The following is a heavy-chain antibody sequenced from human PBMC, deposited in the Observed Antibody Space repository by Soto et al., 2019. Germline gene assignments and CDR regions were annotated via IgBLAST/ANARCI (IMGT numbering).Heavy chain of an antibody. V-gene: IGHV3-30-3*01. CDR1: GFTFSSYA. D-gene: IGHD3-22*01. J-gene: IGHJ4*02. CDR2: ISYDGSNK. Sequence: GGSLRLSCAASGFTFSSYAMHWVRQAPGKGLEWVAVISYDGSNKYYADSVKGRFTISRDNSKNTLYLQMNSLRAEDTAVYYCARSPQTYYYDSSGYSQLDYWGQGTLVTVSS. CDR3: ARSPQTYYYDSSGYSQLDY.